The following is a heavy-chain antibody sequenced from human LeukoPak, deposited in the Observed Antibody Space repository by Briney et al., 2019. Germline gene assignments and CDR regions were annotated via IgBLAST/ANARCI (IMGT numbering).Heavy chain of an antibody. Sequence: SETLSLTCTVSGGSISSYYWGWIRQPPGKGLEWIGSIYYSGSTYYNPSLKSRVTISVDTSKNQFSLKLSSVTAADTAVYYCARHSSGWYRGKVVAWFDPWGQGTLVTVSS. J-gene: IGHJ5*02. CDR2: IYYSGST. CDR3: ARHSSGWYRGKVVAWFDP. V-gene: IGHV4-39*07. D-gene: IGHD6-19*01. CDR1: GGSISSYY.